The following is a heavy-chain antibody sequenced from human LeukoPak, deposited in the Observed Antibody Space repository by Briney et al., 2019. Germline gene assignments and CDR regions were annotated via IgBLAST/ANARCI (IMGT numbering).Heavy chain of an antibody. Sequence: PSETLSLTCTVSGGSISTSRYYWGWTRQPPGKGLEWLGSIFYSGSSYYNPSLKSLVTISVDTSKKQFSLKLSSVTAADTAVYYCARTVGEPGAEYFQHWGQGTLVTVSS. D-gene: IGHD3-10*01. V-gene: IGHV4-39*01. CDR2: IFYSGSS. CDR3: ARTVGEPGAEYFQH. J-gene: IGHJ1*01. CDR1: GGSISTSRYY.